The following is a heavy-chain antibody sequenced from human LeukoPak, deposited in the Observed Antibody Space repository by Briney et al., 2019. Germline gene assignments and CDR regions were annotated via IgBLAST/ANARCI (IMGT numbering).Heavy chain of an antibody. CDR2: ISGSGGST. Sequence: GGSLRLSRAASGFTFSSYAMSWVRQAPGKGLEGVSGISGSGGSTYYADSAKGRFTISRDNSKNTLYLQMNSLRAEDTAVYYCAKANGYCSSTSCYYFWYFQHWGQGTLVTVSS. CDR1: GFTFSSYA. J-gene: IGHJ1*01. V-gene: IGHV3-23*01. D-gene: IGHD2-2*01. CDR3: AKANGYCSSTSCYYFWYFQH.